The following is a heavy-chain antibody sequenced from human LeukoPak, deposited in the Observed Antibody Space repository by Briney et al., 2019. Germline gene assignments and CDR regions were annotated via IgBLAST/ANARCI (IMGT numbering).Heavy chain of an antibody. V-gene: IGHV4-4*07. D-gene: IGHD6-19*01. J-gene: IGHJ5*02. Sequence: SETLSLTCTVSGASISSYYWSWIRQHAGEGLEWIGRIYTTESTNYSPSLKSRVTMSVDTSKNQFSLRLSSVTAADTAVYYCAREMHSSGWYGYFDPWGQGTLVTVSS. CDR1: GASISSYY. CDR2: IYTTEST. CDR3: AREMHSSGWYGYFDP.